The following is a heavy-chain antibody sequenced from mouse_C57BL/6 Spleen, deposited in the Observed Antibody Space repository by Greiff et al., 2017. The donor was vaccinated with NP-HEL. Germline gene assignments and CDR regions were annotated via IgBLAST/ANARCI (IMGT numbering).Heavy chain of an antibody. CDR2: INPNNGGT. V-gene: IGHV1-18*01. D-gene: IGHD2-4*01. Sequence: EVQLQQSGPELVKPGASVKIPCKASGYTFTDYNMDWVKQSHGKSLEWIGDINPNNGGTIYNQKFKGKATLTVDKSSSTAYMELRSLTSEDTAVYYSERIYYDIKGYAMDYWGQGTSVTVSS. J-gene: IGHJ4*01. CDR1: GYTFTDYN. CDR3: ERIYYDIKGYAMDY.